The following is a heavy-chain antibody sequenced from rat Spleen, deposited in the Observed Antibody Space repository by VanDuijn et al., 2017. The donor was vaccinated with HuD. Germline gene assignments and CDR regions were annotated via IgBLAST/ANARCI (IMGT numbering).Heavy chain of an antibody. Sequence: EVQLQESGPGLVKPSQSFSLTCSVTGYSITSNYWGWIRKFPGNKMEWIGHITYSGDTRFNPSLERRFSITRDTSQNQFFLQLSSVTTEDTATYYCTRTMYTADYYYVPFAYWGQGTLVTVSS. CDR3: TRTMYTADYYYVPFAY. V-gene: IGHV3-1*01. CDR2: ITYSGDT. CDR1: GYSITSNY. J-gene: IGHJ3*01. D-gene: IGHD1-6*01.